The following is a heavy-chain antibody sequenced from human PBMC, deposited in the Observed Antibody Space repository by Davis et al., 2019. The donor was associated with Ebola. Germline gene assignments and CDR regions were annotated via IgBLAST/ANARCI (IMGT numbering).Heavy chain of an antibody. CDR3: AMPYSSGYYYGIDY. V-gene: IGHV3-23*01. CDR2: ITGDGGRI. D-gene: IGHD3-22*01. J-gene: IGHJ4*02. CDR1: GFTFSSYA. Sequence: GGSLRLSCAASGFTFSSYAMSWVRQAPGKGLEWVSAITGDGGRIYYGDSLKGRFTMSRDNSKNTLYLHMNSLRAEDTAVYYCAMPYSSGYYYGIDYWGQGTLVTVSS.